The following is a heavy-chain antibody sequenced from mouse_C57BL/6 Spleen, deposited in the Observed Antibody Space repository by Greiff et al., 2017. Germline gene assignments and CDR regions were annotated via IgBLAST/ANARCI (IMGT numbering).Heavy chain of an antibody. J-gene: IGHJ3*01. CDR1: GYTFTDYN. V-gene: IGHV1-18*01. CDR2: INPNNGGT. CDR3: ARYYGSSWTWFAY. Sequence: VQLQQSGPELVKPGASVKIPCKASGYTFTDYNMDWVKQSHGKSLEWIGDINPNNGGTIYNQKFKGKATLTVDKSSSTAYMELRSLTSEDTAVYYCARYYGSSWTWFAYWGQGTLVTVSA. D-gene: IGHD1-1*01.